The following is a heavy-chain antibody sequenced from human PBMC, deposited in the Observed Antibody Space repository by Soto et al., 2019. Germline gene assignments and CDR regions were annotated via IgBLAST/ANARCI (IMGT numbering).Heavy chain of an antibody. CDR1: GYTFTSYG. D-gene: IGHD3-10*01. Sequence: GASVKVSCKASGYTFTSYGISWVRQAPGQGLEWMGWISAYNGNTNYAQKLQGRVTMTTDTSTSTAYMGLRSLRSDDTAVYYCASSYYGSGTPYYYGMDVWGQGTTVTVSS. CDR2: ISAYNGNT. J-gene: IGHJ6*02. CDR3: ASSYYGSGTPYYYGMDV. V-gene: IGHV1-18*01.